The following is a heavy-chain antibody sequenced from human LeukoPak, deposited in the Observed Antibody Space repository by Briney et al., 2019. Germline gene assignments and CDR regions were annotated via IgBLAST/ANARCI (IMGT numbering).Heavy chain of an antibody. D-gene: IGHD1-20*01. J-gene: IGHJ4*02. CDR2: ISGSGGST. CDR1: GFTFSSYA. CDR3: AKDRGITGSMDPLGY. Sequence: GGSLRLSCAASGFTFSSYAMSWVRQAPGKGLEWVSAISGSGGSTYYADSVKGRFTISRDNSKNTLYLQMNSLRAEDTAVYYCAKDRGITGSMDPLGYWGQGTLVTASS. V-gene: IGHV3-23*01.